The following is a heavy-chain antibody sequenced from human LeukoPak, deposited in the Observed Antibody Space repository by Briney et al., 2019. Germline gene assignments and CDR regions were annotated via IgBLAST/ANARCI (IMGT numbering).Heavy chain of an antibody. CDR1: GGSISGYY. CDR3: ARHLYDYVWGSYRFGNWFDP. CDR2: IYYNGNT. Sequence: SETLSLTCTVSGGSISGYYWSWVRQTPGQGLEWIGYIYYNGNTNYNPSLKSRVTISVDTSKNQFSLKLSSVTAADTAVYYCARHLYDYVWGSYRFGNWFDPWGQGTLVTVSS. D-gene: IGHD3-16*02. J-gene: IGHJ5*02. V-gene: IGHV4-59*08.